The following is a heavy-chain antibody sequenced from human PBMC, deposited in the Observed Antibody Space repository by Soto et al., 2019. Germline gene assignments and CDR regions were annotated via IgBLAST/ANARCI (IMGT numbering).Heavy chain of an antibody. Sequence: PSETLSLTCAVSGYSISSSNWWGWIRQPPGKGLEWIGYIYYSGTTYYNPSLKSRVTMSVDTSKNQFSLKLSSVTAADTAVYYCARGDPLLWFGEKVYYGMDVWGQGTTVTVSS. CDR3: ARGDPLLWFGEKVYYGMDV. J-gene: IGHJ6*02. D-gene: IGHD3-10*01. CDR1: GYSISSSNW. V-gene: IGHV4-28*03. CDR2: IYYSGTT.